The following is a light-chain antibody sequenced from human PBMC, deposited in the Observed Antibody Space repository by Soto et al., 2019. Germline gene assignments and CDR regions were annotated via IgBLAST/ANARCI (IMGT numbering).Light chain of an antibody. CDR1: QSIRSER. Sequence: IVLTQSPDTLSLSPGERATLSCRASQSIRSERLAWYQQKPGQAPRLVIFDASNRASGMPERFSGSGSGKYLALAIARVEPEDFGVDYCQEYYGAVITGGLGTRPEI. J-gene: IGKJ5*01. CDR2: DAS. V-gene: IGKV3-20*01. CDR3: QEYYGAVIT.